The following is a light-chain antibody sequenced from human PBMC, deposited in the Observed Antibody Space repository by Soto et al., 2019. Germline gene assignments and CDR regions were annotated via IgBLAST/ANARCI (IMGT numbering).Light chain of an antibody. Sequence: DIQMTQSPSSLSASVGDRVTITCRASQNIKKYLNWYQQKPGKAPKVLIYDASSMESGVPSRFSGSGSGTEFTLTISSLQPDDFATYYCQQYNTYSPRTFGQGTKVDI. CDR3: QQYNTYSPRT. J-gene: IGKJ1*01. V-gene: IGKV1-5*01. CDR2: DAS. CDR1: QNIKKY.